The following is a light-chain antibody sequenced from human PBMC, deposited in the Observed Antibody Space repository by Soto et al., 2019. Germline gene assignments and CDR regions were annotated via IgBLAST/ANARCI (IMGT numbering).Light chain of an antibody. CDR2: DVS. V-gene: IGLV2-14*01. Sequence: QSVLTQPAAVSGSPGQSITISCTGTSSDVGGYNYVSWYQQHPGKAPKLMIYDVSNRPSGVSNRFSGSKSGNTASLTISGRQSEDESDYYCSSYTSSSTLLYVFGTGTKRTVL. J-gene: IGLJ1*01. CDR1: SSDVGGYNY. CDR3: SSYTSSSTLLYV.